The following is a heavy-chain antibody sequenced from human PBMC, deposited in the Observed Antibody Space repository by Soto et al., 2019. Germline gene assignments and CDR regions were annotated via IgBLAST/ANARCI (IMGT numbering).Heavy chain of an antibody. Sequence: SETLSLTCTVSGGSISSGGYYWSWIRQHPGKGLEWIGYIYYSGSTYYNPSLKSRVTISVDTSKNQFSLKLISVTAADTAVYYCARAPRDSSGSTLRSPNFDYWGQGTLVTVSS. V-gene: IGHV4-31*03. D-gene: IGHD3-22*01. CDR2: IYYSGST. J-gene: IGHJ4*02. CDR1: GGSISSGGYY. CDR3: ARAPRDSSGSTLRSPNFDY.